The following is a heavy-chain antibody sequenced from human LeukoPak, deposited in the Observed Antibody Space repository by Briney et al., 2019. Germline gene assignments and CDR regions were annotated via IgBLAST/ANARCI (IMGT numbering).Heavy chain of an antibody. D-gene: IGHD3-22*01. CDR3: ARDRAWYYESRGYPEYFDY. J-gene: IGHJ4*02. V-gene: IGHV1-46*01. Sequence: GASVKVSCKASGYTFTGYSMHWVRQAPGQGLEWMGMINPRDDTTTNAQKFQGRLTMTRDTSTSTAYMELSGLRSEDTAVYYCARDRAWYYESRGYPEYFDYWGQGTLVTVSS. CDR1: GYTFTGYS. CDR2: INPRDDTT.